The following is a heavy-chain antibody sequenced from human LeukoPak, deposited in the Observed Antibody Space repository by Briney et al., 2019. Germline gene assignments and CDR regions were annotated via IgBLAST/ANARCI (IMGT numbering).Heavy chain of an antibody. V-gene: IGHV4-30-2*01. CDR1: GGSISSGGYS. J-gene: IGHJ4*02. D-gene: IGHD6-13*01. CDR3: ASRRKAAAGIAPFDY. CDR2: INHSGST. Sequence: SQTLSLTCAVSGGSISSGGYSWSWIRQPPGKGLEWIGEINHSGSTNYNPSLKSRVTISVDTSKNQFSLKLSSVTAADTAVYYCASRRKAAAGIAPFDYWGQGTLVTVSS.